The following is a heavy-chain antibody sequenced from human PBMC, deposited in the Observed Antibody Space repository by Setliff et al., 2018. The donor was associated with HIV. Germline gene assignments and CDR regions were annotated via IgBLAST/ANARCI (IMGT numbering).Heavy chain of an antibody. Sequence: GGSLRLSCVASGFTFNSYWMYWVRQAPGKGLVCVSRVNNDRTDTIYADSVKGRFTIPRDNAKSTVYLQMGSLSADDTAVYYCARGGFNHAFDIWGQGTMVTVSS. V-gene: IGHV3-74*01. J-gene: IGHJ3*02. D-gene: IGHD2-15*01. CDR1: GFTFNSYW. CDR3: ARGGFNHAFDI. CDR2: VNNDRTDT.